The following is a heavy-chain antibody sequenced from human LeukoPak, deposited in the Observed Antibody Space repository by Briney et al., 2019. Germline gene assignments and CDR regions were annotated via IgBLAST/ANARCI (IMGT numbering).Heavy chain of an antibody. V-gene: IGHV3-23*01. Sequence: LPGGSLRLSCAASGFTFSSYAMSWVRQAPGKGLEWVSAISGSGGSTYYADSVKGRFTISRDNSKNTLYLQMNSLRAEDTAVYYCAKCEGGYSYGLPDYWGQGTLVAVSS. CDR2: ISGSGGST. J-gene: IGHJ4*02. CDR1: GFTFSSYA. D-gene: IGHD5-18*01. CDR3: AKCEGGYSYGLPDY.